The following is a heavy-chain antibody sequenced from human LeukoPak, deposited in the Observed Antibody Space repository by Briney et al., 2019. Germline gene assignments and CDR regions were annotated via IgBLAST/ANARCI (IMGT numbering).Heavy chain of an antibody. D-gene: IGHD6-6*01. J-gene: IGHJ4*02. V-gene: IGHV3-21*01. CDR2: ISSSSSYI. CDR1: GFTFSRYS. CDR3: AARGTARAFDY. Sequence: GGSLRLSCAASGFTFSRYSMNWVRQAPVKGLEWVSSISSSSSYIYYADSVKGRFTISRDNAKNSLYLQMNSLRAEDTAVYYCAARGTARAFDYWGQGTLVTVSS.